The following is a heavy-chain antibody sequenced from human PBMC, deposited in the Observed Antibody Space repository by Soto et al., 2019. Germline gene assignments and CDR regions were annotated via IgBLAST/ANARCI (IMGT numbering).Heavy chain of an antibody. CDR3: AKSPGMYYYDSSGYYHYDY. CDR1: GFSFSTSA. V-gene: IGHV3-23*01. CDR2: ISPSGFGT. Sequence: GGSLRLSCVSSGFSFSTSAMAWVRQPPGKGLEWVSAISPSGFGTHYADSVKGRFTISRDNSQNTLFLQMNSLRAEDTAVYYCAKSPGMYYYDSSGYYHYDYWGQGTLVTVSS. J-gene: IGHJ4*02. D-gene: IGHD3-22*01.